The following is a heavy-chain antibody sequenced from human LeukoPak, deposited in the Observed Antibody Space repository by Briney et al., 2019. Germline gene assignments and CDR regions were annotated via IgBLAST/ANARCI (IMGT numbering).Heavy chain of an antibody. V-gene: IGHV3-74*01. Sequence: GGSLRLSCAASGFTFSSYWMNWVRHAPGKGLVWVSRINTDGSSTSYADSVKGRFTISRDNAKNTLYLQMNSLRAEDTAVYYCARDPHIVVVPAAFNWFDPWGQGTLVTVSS. J-gene: IGHJ5*02. CDR1: GFTFSSYW. D-gene: IGHD2-2*01. CDR3: ARDPHIVVVPAAFNWFDP. CDR2: INTDGSST.